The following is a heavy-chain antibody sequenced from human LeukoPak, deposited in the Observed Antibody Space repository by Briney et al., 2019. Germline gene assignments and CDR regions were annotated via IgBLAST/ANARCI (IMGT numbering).Heavy chain of an antibody. CDR2: INWNGGTT. CDR3: ARIGDPGIYSYYMDV. D-gene: IGHD2-21*02. CDR1: GFTFDDYG. V-gene: IGHV3-20*04. Sequence: PGGSLRLSCAASGFTFDDYGMSWVRQAPGKGLEWVSGINWNGGTTAYADSVKGRFTISRDNAKNSLYLHMNSLRAEDTALYYCARIGDPGIYSYYMDVWGKGTTVIVSS. J-gene: IGHJ6*03.